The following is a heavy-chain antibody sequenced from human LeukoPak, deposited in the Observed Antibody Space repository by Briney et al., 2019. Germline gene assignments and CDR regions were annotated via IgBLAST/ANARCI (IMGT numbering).Heavy chain of an antibody. V-gene: IGHV3-33*06. J-gene: IGHJ4*02. CDR2: IWYDGSNK. CDR1: GFTFSSYG. CDR3: AKGFLGGDTNSWRGSLDY. Sequence: GGSLRLSCAASGFTFSSYGMHWVRQAPGKGLEWVAVIWYDGSNKYYADSVKGRFTISRDNSKDTLYLQMDSLRVEDTAIYYRAKGFLGGDTNSWRGSLDYWGQGTLVTISS. D-gene: IGHD6-13*01.